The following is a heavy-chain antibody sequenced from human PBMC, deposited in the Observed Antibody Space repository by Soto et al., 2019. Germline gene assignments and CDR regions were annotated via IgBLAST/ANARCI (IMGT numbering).Heavy chain of an antibody. V-gene: IGHV4-34*01. J-gene: IGHJ3*02. CDR1: GGSFSGYY. CDR3: ARGGLIYGSGRMSSAFDI. Sequence: PSETLSLTCAVYGGSFSGYYWSWIRQPPGKGLEWIGEINHSGSTNYNPSLKSRVTISVDTSKNQFSLKLSSVTAADTAVYYCARGGLIYGSGRMSSAFDIWGQGTMVTVSS. D-gene: IGHD3-10*01. CDR2: INHSGST.